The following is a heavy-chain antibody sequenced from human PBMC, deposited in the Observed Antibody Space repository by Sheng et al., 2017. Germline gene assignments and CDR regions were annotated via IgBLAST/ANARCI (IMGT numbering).Heavy chain of an antibody. CDR3: ARSLQSQRNYVVVVAATLGY. J-gene: IGHJ4*02. V-gene: IGHV1-69*02. CDR1: GGTFSSYT. CDR2: IIPILGIA. Sequence: QVQLVQSGAEVKKPGSSVKVSCKASGGTFSSYTISWVRQAPGQGLEWMGRIIPILGIANYAQKFQGRVTITADKSTSTAYMELSSLRSEDTAVYYCARSLQSQRNYVVVVAATLGYWGQGTLVTVSS. D-gene: IGHD2-15*01.